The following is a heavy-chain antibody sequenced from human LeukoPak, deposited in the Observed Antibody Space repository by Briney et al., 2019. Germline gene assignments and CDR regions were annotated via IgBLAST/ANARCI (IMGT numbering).Heavy chain of an antibody. CDR1: GFTFSSYA. CDR2: ISGNGDST. D-gene: IGHD3-10*01. J-gene: IGHJ3*02. CDR3: AKDPIYYVSGRFDI. V-gene: IGHV3-23*01. Sequence: PGGPLRLSCAASGFTFSSYAMSLVRQAPGKGLERVSTISGNGDSTYYGDSVKGRFTISRDKSKNTLYLQMNSLRAEDTAVYYCAKDPIYYVSGRFDIWGQGTMVTVSS.